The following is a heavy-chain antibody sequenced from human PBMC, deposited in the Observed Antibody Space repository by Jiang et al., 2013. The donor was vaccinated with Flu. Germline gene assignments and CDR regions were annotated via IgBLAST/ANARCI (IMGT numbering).Heavy chain of an antibody. V-gene: IGHV1-46*01. D-gene: IGHD2-21*02. J-gene: IGHJ2*01. Sequence: GAEVKKPGASVKVSCKASGYTFTSYYMHWVRQAPGQGLEWMGIINPSGGSTSYAQKFQGRVTMTRDTSTSTVYMELSSLRSEDTAVYYCARDGEYCGGDCYPTNLNFDLWGRGTLVTASS. CDR3: ARDGEYCGGDCYPTNLNFDL. CDR2: INPSGGST. CDR1: GYTFTSYY.